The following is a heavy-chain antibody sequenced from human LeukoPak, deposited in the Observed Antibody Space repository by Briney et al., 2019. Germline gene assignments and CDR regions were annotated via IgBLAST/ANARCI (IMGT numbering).Heavy chain of an antibody. CDR2: ITGSGGST. V-gene: IGHV3-23*01. CDR3: AKGWYYYGSGSYVFDY. D-gene: IGHD3-10*01. Sequence: PGGSLRLSCAASGFTFSNYAMNWVRQAPGKGLEGVSAITGSGGSTFYADSVKGRFTISRENSKNTLYQQMNSLRAEDSAVYYCAKGWYYYGSGSYVFDYWGQGTLVTVSS. CDR1: GFTFSNYA. J-gene: IGHJ4*02.